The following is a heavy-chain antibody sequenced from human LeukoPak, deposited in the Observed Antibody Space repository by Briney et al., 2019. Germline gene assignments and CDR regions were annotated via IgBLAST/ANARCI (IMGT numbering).Heavy chain of an antibody. CDR1: GGSISSSSYY. V-gene: IGHV4-39*01. Sequence: SETLSLTCTVSGGSISSSSYYWGWIRQPPGKGLEWIGRIYYSGSTYYNTSVKSRVTLSLDTSKNQFSLKLSSVPAADTAVYYCARLSHYSDSSGYYLGSYYFDYWGQGTLVTVSS. D-gene: IGHD3-22*01. CDR3: ARLSHYSDSSGYYLGSYYFDY. J-gene: IGHJ4*02. CDR2: IYYSGST.